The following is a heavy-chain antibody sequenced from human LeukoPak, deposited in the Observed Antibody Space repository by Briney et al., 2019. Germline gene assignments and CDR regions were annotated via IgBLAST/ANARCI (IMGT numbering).Heavy chain of an antibody. CDR2: IRYDGSNK. CDR3: AKDPNLDIVVVPAAMDFY. Sequence: GGSLRLSCAASGFTFSSYGMHWVRQAPGKGLEWVAFIRYDGSNKYYADSVKGRFTISRDNSKNTLYLQMNSLRAEDTAVYYCAKDPNLDIVVVPAAMDFYWGQGTLVTVSS. CDR1: GFTFSSYG. V-gene: IGHV3-30*02. D-gene: IGHD2-2*01. J-gene: IGHJ4*02.